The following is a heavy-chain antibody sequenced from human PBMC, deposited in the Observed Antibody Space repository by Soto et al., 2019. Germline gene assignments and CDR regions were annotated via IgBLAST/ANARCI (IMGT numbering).Heavy chain of an antibody. V-gene: IGHV3-7*01. CDR2: IKQDGSEK. Sequence: EVQLVESGGGLVQPGGSLRLSCAASGFTFSSYWMSWVRQAPGKGLEWVANIKQDGSEKYYVDSVKGRFTISRDNAKNSLYLQMNSLRAEDTAVYYCARAPKPVTRSRYYFDYWGQGTLVTVSS. D-gene: IGHD4-17*01. CDR1: GFTFSSYW. J-gene: IGHJ4*02. CDR3: ARAPKPVTRSRYYFDY.